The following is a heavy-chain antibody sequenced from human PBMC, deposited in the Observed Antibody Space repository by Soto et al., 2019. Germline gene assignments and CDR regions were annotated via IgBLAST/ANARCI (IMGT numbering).Heavy chain of an antibody. CDR3: AKGFYDIAGYAIDY. V-gene: IGHV3-30*18. D-gene: IGHD3-22*01. Sequence: PGGSLRLSCAASGFTFSSYAMHWVRQAPGKGLEWVAVISYDGGNKYYADSVKGRFTISRDNSKNTLYLQMNSLRPEDTAVHYCAKGFYDIAGYAIDYSCQGTLVTVSS. CDR2: ISYDGGNK. CDR1: GFTFSSYA. J-gene: IGHJ4*02.